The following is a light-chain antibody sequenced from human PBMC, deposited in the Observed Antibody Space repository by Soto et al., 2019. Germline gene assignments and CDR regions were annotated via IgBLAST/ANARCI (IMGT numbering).Light chain of an antibody. CDR3: GAWDSSLSAGV. Sequence: QPVLTQPPSVSAAPGQKVTISCSGSNSNIGKNYVSWYQQFPGTAPRLLIFDNNQRPSGIPDRFSGSKSGTSATLGITGLQTGDEADYYCGAWDSSLSAGVFGGGTKLTVL. J-gene: IGLJ3*02. V-gene: IGLV1-51*01. CDR2: DNN. CDR1: NSNIGKNY.